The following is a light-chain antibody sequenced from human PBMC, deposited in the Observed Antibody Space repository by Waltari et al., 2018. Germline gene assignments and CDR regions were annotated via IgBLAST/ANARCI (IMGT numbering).Light chain of an antibody. J-gene: IGLJ2*01. Sequence: QSALTQPASVSGSPGQSITISCTGTSSDVGSHNLVSWYQHHPGKAPKLMIYEDTKRPSGVSNLFSGSKSGNTASLTISGLQAEDEADYYCCSYAGSTASILLGGGTKLTVL. CDR1: SSDVGSHNL. CDR3: CSYAGSTASIL. V-gene: IGLV2-23*01. CDR2: EDT.